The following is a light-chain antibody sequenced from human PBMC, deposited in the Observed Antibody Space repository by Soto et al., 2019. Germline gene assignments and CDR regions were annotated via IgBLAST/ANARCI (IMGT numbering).Light chain of an antibody. CDR2: DVS. CDR1: SRDVGGSNS. J-gene: IGLJ2*01. V-gene: IGLV2-14*01. Sequence: QSALTQAASVSGSPGQSITISCTGTSRDVGGSNSVSWYQQHPGKAPKLLIYDVSNRPSGVSNRFSGSKSGNTASLTISGLQAEDEADYYCSSYTRSSTVVFGGGTKVTVL. CDR3: SSYTRSSTVV.